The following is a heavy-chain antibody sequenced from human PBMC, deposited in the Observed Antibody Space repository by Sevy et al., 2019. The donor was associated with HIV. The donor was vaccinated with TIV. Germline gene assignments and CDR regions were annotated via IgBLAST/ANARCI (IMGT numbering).Heavy chain of an antibody. CDR3: ARSHSRSWYFLYYFDY. CDR2: IGSSNSYK. D-gene: IGHD6-13*01. V-gene: IGHV3-21*01. Sequence: GGSLRLSCAASGFSFSSYSVSWVRQAPGKGLEWVASIGSSNSYKYYADSVKGRFTISRDKAKNSLFLHMNTLRAEDTAVYYCARSHSRSWYFLYYFDYWGQGTPFTVSS. J-gene: IGHJ4*02. CDR1: GFSFSSYS.